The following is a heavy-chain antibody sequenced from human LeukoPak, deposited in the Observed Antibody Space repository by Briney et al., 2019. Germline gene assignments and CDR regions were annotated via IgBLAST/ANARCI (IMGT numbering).Heavy chain of an antibody. V-gene: IGHV4-59*01. CDR1: GGSFSGYY. CDR2: IYNTGRT. Sequence: PSETLSLTCAVYGGSFSGYYWSWIRQPPGKGLEWIGYIYNTGRTNYSPSLKSRVTISIDTSKNQFSLKLRSATAADTAVYYCARDPTIYGDPSGPDAFDIWGQGTMVTVSS. CDR3: ARDPTIYGDPSGPDAFDI. D-gene: IGHD4-17*01. J-gene: IGHJ3*02.